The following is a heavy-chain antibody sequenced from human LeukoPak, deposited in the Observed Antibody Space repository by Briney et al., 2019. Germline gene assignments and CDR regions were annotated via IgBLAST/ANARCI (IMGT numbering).Heavy chain of an antibody. J-gene: IGHJ4*02. CDR2: HSGST. CDR3: ARSGYSSGWYRYYFDY. V-gene: IGHV4-34*01. D-gene: IGHD6-19*01. Sequence: HSGSTSYNPCLKSRVTISVDTSNNQFSLKLSSVTPADTAVYYCARSGYSSGWYRYYFDYWGQGTLVTVSS.